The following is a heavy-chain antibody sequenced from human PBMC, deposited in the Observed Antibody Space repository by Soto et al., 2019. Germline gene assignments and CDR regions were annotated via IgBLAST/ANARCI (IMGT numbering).Heavy chain of an antibody. Sequence: GASVKVSCKASGYTFTGYYMHWVRQAPGQGLEWMGWIDPNSGGTNYAQKFQGRVTMTRDTSISTAYMELSRLRSDDTAVYYCARLGYSSSSNYYYYGMDVWGQGTTVTVSS. J-gene: IGHJ6*02. CDR2: IDPNSGGT. CDR1: GYTFTGYY. V-gene: IGHV1-2*02. D-gene: IGHD6-6*01. CDR3: ARLGYSSSSNYYYYGMDV.